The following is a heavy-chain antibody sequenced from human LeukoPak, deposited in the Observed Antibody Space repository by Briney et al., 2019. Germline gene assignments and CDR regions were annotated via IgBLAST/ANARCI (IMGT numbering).Heavy chain of an antibody. V-gene: IGHV3-23*01. CDR1: GFTFSSYA. CDR3: ARTSGSSRLAHAFDI. Sequence: GGSLRLSCAASGFTFSSYAMSWVRQAPGKGLEWVSAISKSGDHTYYAASAKGRFTIYRDNSKNTLYLQMNSLRAEDTAVYYCARTSGSSRLAHAFDIWGQGTMVTVSS. D-gene: IGHD1-26*01. CDR2: ISKSGDHT. J-gene: IGHJ3*02.